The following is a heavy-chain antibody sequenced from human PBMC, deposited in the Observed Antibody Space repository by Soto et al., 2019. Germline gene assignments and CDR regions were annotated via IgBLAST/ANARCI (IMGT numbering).Heavy chain of an antibody. V-gene: IGHV4-59*01. Sequence: SETLSLTCTVSGGSISSYYWSWIRQPPGKGLEWIGYIYYSGSTNYNPSLKSRVTISVDTSKNQFSLKPSSVTAADTAVYYCARGGWLQFDYWGQGTLVTVSS. CDR2: IYYSGST. CDR1: GGSISSYY. D-gene: IGHD5-12*01. J-gene: IGHJ4*02. CDR3: ARGGWLQFDY.